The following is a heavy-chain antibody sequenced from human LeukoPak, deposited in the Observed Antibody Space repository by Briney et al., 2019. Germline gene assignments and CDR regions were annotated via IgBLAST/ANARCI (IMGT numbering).Heavy chain of an antibody. CDR3: AREVVVPAAMSYYYYYYMDV. J-gene: IGHJ6*03. CDR1: GYTFTSYG. V-gene: IGHV1-18*01. D-gene: IGHD2-2*01. Sequence: GASVKVSCKASGYTFTSYGISWVRQAPGQGLEWMGWISAYNYDTNYAQKFQGRVTITRNTSISTAYMELSSLRSEDTAVYYCAREVVVPAAMSYYYYYYMDVWGKGTTVTVSS. CDR2: ISAYNYDT.